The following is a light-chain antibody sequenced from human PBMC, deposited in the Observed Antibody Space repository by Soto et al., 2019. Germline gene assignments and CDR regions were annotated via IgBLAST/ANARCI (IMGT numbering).Light chain of an antibody. CDR1: SSDVGGYNY. J-gene: IGLJ2*01. Sequence: QSALTQPASVSGSPGQSITISCTGTSSDVGGYNYVSWYQQHPGKAPKLMIYEVSNRPSGVSNRFSGSKSGNTASLTISGLQAEDEADYYCSSYTSGSTLVFGGGTKLTV. V-gene: IGLV2-14*01. CDR3: SSYTSGSTLV. CDR2: EVS.